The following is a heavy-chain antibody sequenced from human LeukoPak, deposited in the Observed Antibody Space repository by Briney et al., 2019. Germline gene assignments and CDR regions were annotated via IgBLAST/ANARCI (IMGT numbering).Heavy chain of an antibody. J-gene: IGHJ6*03. CDR1: GGSFSGYY. Sequence: SETLSLTCAVYGGSFSGYYWSWIRQPPGKGLEWIGDINHSGSTNYNPSLKSRVTISVDTSKNQFSLKLSSVTAADTAVYYCARAKRSMEWFGGVYMDVWGKGTTVTVSS. V-gene: IGHV4-34*01. CDR2: INHSGST. CDR3: ARAKRSMEWFGGVYMDV. D-gene: IGHD3-3*01.